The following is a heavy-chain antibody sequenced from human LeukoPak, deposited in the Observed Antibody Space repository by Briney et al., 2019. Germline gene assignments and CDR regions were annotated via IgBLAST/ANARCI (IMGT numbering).Heavy chain of an antibody. J-gene: IGHJ6*03. D-gene: IGHD4-23*01. CDR1: GGSISSSSYY. CDR2: IYYSGST. V-gene: IGHV4-39*07. CDR3: ARAATVVTLCGNYYYYYMDV. Sequence: SETLSLTCTVSGGSISSSSYYWGWIRQPPGKGLEWIGSIYYSGSTYYNPSLKSRVTISVDTSKNQFSLKLSSVTAADTAVYYCARAATVVTLCGNYYYYYMDVWGKGTTVTVSS.